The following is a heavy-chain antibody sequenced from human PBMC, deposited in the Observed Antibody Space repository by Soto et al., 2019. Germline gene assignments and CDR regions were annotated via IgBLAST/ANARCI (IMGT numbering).Heavy chain of an antibody. CDR1: GFTFSSYA. CDR2: ISYDGSNK. J-gene: IGHJ4*02. Sequence: GGSLRLSCEASGFTFSSYAMHWVRQAPGKGLEWVAVISYDGSNKYYADSVKGRFTISRDNSKNTLYLQMNSLRAEDTAVYYCASELGQFDYWGQGTLVTVSS. CDR3: ASELGQFDY. V-gene: IGHV3-30-3*01. D-gene: IGHD3-16*01.